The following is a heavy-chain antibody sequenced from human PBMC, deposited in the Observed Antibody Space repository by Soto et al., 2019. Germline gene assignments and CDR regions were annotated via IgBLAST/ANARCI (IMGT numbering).Heavy chain of an antibody. CDR2: INPSGGST. D-gene: IGHD3-22*01. V-gene: IGHV1-46*01. Sequence: GASVKVFCKASGYTFTSYYMHWVRQAPGQGLEWMGIINPSGGSTRYAQKFQGRVTMTRDTSTSTVYMELSSLRSEDTAVYYCARGLIYDSSGYYFDYWGQGTLVTVSS. CDR1: GYTFTSYY. J-gene: IGHJ4*02. CDR3: ARGLIYDSSGYYFDY.